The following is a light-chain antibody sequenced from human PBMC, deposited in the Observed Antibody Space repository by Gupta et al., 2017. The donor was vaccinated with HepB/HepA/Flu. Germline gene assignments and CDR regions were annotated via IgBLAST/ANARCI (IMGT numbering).Light chain of an antibody. CDR3: QQRLNWLT. V-gene: IGKV3-11*01. CDR2: DAS. Sequence: EIVLTQSPATLSLSLGERATLSCRASQSVSSSLAWYQQKPGQAPRLLIYDASTRATGIPARCSGSGSETDFTLTISSLEPEDFAVYYCQQRLNWLTFGGGTKVEIK. CDR1: QSVSSS. J-gene: IGKJ4*01.